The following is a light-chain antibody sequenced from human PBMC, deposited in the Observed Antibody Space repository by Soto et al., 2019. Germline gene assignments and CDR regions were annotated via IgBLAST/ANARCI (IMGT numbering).Light chain of an antibody. J-gene: IGKJ1*01. CDR2: WGS. CDR1: QSLLHNDGYNY. CDR3: MQSLRIPLT. V-gene: IGKV2-28*01. Sequence: DIVMTQSPLSLPVTPGEPASISCRSSQSLLHNDGYNYLGWYLQKPGQSPQLLIYWGSNRASGVPDRFSGSGSGTDFTLNISRVEADDVGVYYWMQSLRIPLTFGEGTKVEIK.